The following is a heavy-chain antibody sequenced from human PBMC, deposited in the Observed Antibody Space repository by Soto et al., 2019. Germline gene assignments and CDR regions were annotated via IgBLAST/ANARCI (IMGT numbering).Heavy chain of an antibody. CDR1: GFSLSTIGMR. D-gene: IGHD3-9*01. CDR3: ARTHYDILTGYISGMDV. J-gene: IGHJ6*02. Sequence: SGPTLVNPTHTLTLTCTFSGFSLSTIGMRVSWIRQPPGNALEWLTRIDWDDDKFYSTSLKTRLTISKDTSKNQVVLTMTNMDHVETATYYCARTHYDILTGYISGMDVWGQGKTVTVSS. CDR2: IDWDDDK. V-gene: IGHV2-70*04.